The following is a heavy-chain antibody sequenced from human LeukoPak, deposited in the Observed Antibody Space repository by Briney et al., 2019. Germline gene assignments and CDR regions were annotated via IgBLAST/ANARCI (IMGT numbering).Heavy chain of an antibody. CDR1: GFTFSSYA. CDR3: AKDLDSSGWYTFHYFDY. J-gene: IGHJ4*02. CDR2: ISGSGGST. Sequence: GGSLRLSCAASGFTFSSYAMSWVRQAPGKGLEWVSAISGSGGSTYYADSVKGRFTISRDNFKNTLYLQMNSLRAEDTAVYYCAKDLDSSGWYTFHYFDYWGQGTLVTVSS. D-gene: IGHD6-19*01. V-gene: IGHV3-23*01.